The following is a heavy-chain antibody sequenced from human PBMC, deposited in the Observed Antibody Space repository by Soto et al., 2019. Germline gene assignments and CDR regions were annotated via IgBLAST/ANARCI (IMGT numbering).Heavy chain of an antibody. V-gene: IGHV4-39*01. CDR3: ARHFVAVVIKGWGY. J-gene: IGHJ4*02. Sequence: SEILSLTCTVSGASIDRSNYYWDWIRQPPGKGLEWIGTTYYNGNAYYNPSLKSRVTMSVDTSKNQFSLKLISVTAADTVVYYCARHFVAVVIKGWGYWGQGTLVTVSS. CDR1: GASIDRSNYY. D-gene: IGHD3-22*01. CDR2: TYYNGNA.